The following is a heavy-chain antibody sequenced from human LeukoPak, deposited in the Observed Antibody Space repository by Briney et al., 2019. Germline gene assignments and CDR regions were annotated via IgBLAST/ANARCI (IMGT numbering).Heavy chain of an antibody. J-gene: IGHJ4*02. V-gene: IGHV1-69*13. Sequence: SVKVSCKASGGTFIIYAISWVRQAPGQGREWMGGIIPIFGTANYAQKFQGRVTITADESTSTAYMELSSLRSEDTAVYYCARGSTGPIDYWGQGTLVTVSS. D-gene: IGHD4-11*01. CDR2: IIPIFGTA. CDR3: ARGSTGPIDY. CDR1: GGTFIIYA.